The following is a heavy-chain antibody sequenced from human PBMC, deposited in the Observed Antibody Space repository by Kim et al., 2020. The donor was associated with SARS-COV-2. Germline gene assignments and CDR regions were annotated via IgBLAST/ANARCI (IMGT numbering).Heavy chain of an antibody. J-gene: IGHJ4*02. CDR2: IIPIFGTA. Sequence: SVKVSCKASGGTFSSYAISWVRQAPGQGLEWMGGIIPIFGTANYAQKFQGRVTITADESTSTAYMELSSLRSEDMAVYYCARAGGHYRDGYTFGDWGQGTLVTVSS. CDR3: ARAGGHYRDGYTFGD. D-gene: IGHD3-16*01. V-gene: IGHV1-69*13. CDR1: GGTFSSYA.